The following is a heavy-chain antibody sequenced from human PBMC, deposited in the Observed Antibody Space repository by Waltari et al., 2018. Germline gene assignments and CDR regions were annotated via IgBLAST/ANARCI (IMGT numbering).Heavy chain of an antibody. D-gene: IGHD3-10*01. J-gene: IGHJ4*02. CDR1: GYSFTSYW. CDR3: ARHGVYYGSGSYDPFDY. CDR2: IYPGASDT. V-gene: IGHV5-51*01. Sequence: EVQLVQSGAEVKKPGESLKISCKGSGYSFTSYWIGWVRQMPGKGLEWMGIIYPGASDTRNSPSFQGKVHISADKYIRTAYLQWSSLNASDTAMYYCARHGVYYGSGSYDPFDYWGQGTLVTVSS.